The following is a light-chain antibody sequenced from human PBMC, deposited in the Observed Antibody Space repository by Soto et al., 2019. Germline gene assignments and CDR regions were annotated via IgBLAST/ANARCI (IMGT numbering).Light chain of an antibody. Sequence: QSVLTQPPSVSAAPGQTVTISCAGSSSNIGNNFVSWYQQLPGTAPKLLIYENNKRPSGIPDRFSGSKSGTSASLGITGLQTGDEAVYYCGTWDNSLTVWVFGGGTKLTVL. CDR3: GTWDNSLTVWV. V-gene: IGLV1-51*02. CDR1: SSNIGNNF. J-gene: IGLJ3*02. CDR2: ENN.